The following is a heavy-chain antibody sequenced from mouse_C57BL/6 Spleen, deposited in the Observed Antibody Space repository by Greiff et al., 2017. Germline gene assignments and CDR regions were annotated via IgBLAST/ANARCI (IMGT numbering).Heavy chain of an antibody. V-gene: IGHV1-82*01. CDR3: AHYGSSCGFAV. CDR1: GYAFSSSW. J-gene: IGHJ3*01. Sequence: QVQLQQSGPELVKPGASVKISCKASGYAFSSSWMNWVKQRPGKGLEWIGRIDPGDGDTNYNGKFKGKATLTADKSSSTAYMQLSSLTSEDSAVYFCAHYGSSCGFAVWGTGTLVTVSA. D-gene: IGHD1-1*01. CDR2: IDPGDGDT.